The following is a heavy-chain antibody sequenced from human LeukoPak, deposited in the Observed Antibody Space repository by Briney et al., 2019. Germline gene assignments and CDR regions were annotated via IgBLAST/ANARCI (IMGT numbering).Heavy chain of an antibody. CDR1: GGSISSGSYY. V-gene: IGHV4-39*01. J-gene: IGHJ5*02. D-gene: IGHD6-13*01. Sequence: PSETLSLNCTVSGGSISSGSYYWGWIRQPPGKGLEWIGSIYYSGSTYYNPSLKSRVTISVDTSKNQFFLKLSSVTAADTAVYYCARTLHQQLAPNWFDPWGQGTLVTVSS. CDR2: IYYSGST. CDR3: ARTLHQQLAPNWFDP.